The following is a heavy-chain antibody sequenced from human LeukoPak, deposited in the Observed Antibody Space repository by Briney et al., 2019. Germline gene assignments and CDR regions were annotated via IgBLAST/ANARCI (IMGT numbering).Heavy chain of an antibody. J-gene: IGHJ4*02. CDR3: AKDDWRYCSGGSCRGAFDY. Sequence: GGSLRLSCAASGFTFSSYGMHWVRQAPGKGLEWVAVISYDGSNKYYADSVKGRFTISRDNSKNTLYLQMNSLRAEDTAVYYCAKDDWRYCSGGSCRGAFDYWGQGTLVTVSS. D-gene: IGHD2-15*01. CDR1: GFTFSSYG. CDR2: ISYDGSNK. V-gene: IGHV3-30*18.